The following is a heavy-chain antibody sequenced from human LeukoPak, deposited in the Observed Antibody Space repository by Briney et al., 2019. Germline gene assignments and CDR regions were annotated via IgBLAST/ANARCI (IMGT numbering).Heavy chain of an antibody. CDR3: AKSYSSGWDFDY. Sequence: SQTLSLTCAISGDSVSSNSAAWNWIRQSPSRGLDRLGRTYYMSKWYNDYAVSVKSRITIKPDTSKNQFSLQLKSVTPEDTAVYYCAKSYSSGWDFDYWGQGTLVTVSS. CDR1: GDSVSSNSAA. D-gene: IGHD6-19*01. CDR2: TYYMSKWYN. V-gene: IGHV6-1*01. J-gene: IGHJ4*02.